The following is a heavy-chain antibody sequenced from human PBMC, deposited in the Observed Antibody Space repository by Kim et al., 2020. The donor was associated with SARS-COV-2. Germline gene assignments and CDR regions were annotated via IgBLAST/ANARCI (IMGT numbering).Heavy chain of an antibody. CDR1: GFTFSSYS. CDR3: AVAYCSSTSCYFD. D-gene: IGHD2-2*01. CDR2: ISSSSSYI. V-gene: IGHV3-21*01. J-gene: IGHJ4*02. Sequence: GGSLRLSCAASGFTFSSYSMNWVRQAPGKGLEWVSSISSSSSYIYYADSVKGRFTISRDNAKNSLYLQMNSLRAEDTAVYYCAVAYCSSTSCYFDWGQGTLVTVSS.